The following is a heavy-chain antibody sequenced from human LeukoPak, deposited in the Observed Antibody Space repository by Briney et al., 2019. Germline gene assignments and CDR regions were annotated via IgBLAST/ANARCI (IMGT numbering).Heavy chain of an antibody. CDR3: ARTIAATRFDP. J-gene: IGHJ5*02. CDR1: GGSFSGYY. CDR2: INHSGST. V-gene: IGHV4-34*01. D-gene: IGHD6-13*01. Sequence: SETLSLTCAVYGGSFSGYYWSWIRQPPGKGLEWIGEINHSGSTNYNPSLKSRVTISVDTSKNQFSLKLSSVTAADTAVYYCARTIAATRFDPWGQGTLVTVSS.